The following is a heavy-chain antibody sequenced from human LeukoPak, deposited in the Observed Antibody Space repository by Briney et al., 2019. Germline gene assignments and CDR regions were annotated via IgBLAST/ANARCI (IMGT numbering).Heavy chain of an antibody. CDR3: AREVRDGDYGYYYYYYMDV. V-gene: IGHV3-48*04. CDR2: ISSSSSTI. CDR1: GFTFSSYS. D-gene: IGHD4-17*01. Sequence: SGGALRLSCAASGFTFSSYSMNWVRQAPGKGLEWVSYISSSSSTIYYADSVKGRFTISRDNAKNSLYLQMNSLRAEDTAVYYCAREVRDGDYGYYYYYYMDVWGKGTTVTVSS. J-gene: IGHJ6*03.